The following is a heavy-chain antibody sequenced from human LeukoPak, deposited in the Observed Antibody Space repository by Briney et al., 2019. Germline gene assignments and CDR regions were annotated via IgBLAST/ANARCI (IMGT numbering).Heavy chain of an antibody. D-gene: IGHD6-25*01. V-gene: IGHV3-21*01. CDR1: GFTFSSYS. J-gene: IGHJ6*03. Sequence: GGSLRLSCAAFGFTFSSYSMNWLRQAPGKGLEWVSSITSTISYIDYADSVKGRFTISRDNAKNSLYLQMNSPKAEDTAVYYGARPPHRGFYYMDVRGKGTTVTVSS. CDR2: ITSTISYI. CDR3: ARPPHRGFYYMDV.